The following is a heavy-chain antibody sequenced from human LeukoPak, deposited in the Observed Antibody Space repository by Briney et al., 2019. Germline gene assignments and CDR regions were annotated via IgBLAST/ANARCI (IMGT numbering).Heavy chain of an antibody. J-gene: IGHJ3*02. CDR1: RLTFSGYA. V-gene: IGHV3-23*01. CDR3: ARAGYSEYQLLWGSAFDI. Sequence: GGSLRLSCAASRLTFSGYAMSWVRQTPEKGLEWASSIGGGGSPTYYTDSVKGRFTISRDNSKNTLYLQMNSLRAEDTAVYYCARAGYSEYQLLWGSAFDIWGQGTMVTVSS. D-gene: IGHD2-2*01. CDR2: IGGGGSPT.